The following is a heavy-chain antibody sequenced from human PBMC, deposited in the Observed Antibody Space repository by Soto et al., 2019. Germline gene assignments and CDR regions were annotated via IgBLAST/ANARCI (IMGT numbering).Heavy chain of an antibody. J-gene: IGHJ4*02. Sequence: QVVLLQAGAEVKEPWSSVRVSCQVSGSTFNNFAFSWLRQAPGHGPEWMGGIVVDSNTAEYSQRFQDRVTISADTSTDTLYMELGSLKFEDTAVYYCARAIKRWEVNYDFDFWGQGTLVTVSS. D-gene: IGHD1-26*01. CDR1: GSTFNNFA. V-gene: IGHV1-69*06. CDR2: IVVDSNTA. CDR3: ARAIKRWEVNYDFDF.